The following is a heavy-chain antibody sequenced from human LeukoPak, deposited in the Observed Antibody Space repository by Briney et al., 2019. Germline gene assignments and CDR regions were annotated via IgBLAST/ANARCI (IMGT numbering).Heavy chain of an antibody. V-gene: IGHV3-30-3*01. J-gene: IGHJ4*02. Sequence: GGSLRLSCAASGLMFSSYAMNWVRQAPGKGLEWVAVISYDGSNKYYADSVKGRFTISRDNSKNTLYLQMNSLRAEDTAVYYCAREKGLVTRSDFDYWGQGTLVTVSS. D-gene: IGHD5-18*01. CDR1: GLMFSSYA. CDR2: ISYDGSNK. CDR3: AREKGLVTRSDFDY.